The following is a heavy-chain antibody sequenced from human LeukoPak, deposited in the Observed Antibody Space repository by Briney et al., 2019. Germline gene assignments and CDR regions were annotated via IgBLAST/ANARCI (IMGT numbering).Heavy chain of an antibody. CDR2: ITWSGSTI. Sequence: GGSLRLSCAASGFTLSSYSMNWVRQAPGKGLEWISHITWSGSTIFYADSVKGRFTISRDNSENTLYLQMNSLRAEDTAVYYCARAEGSSGWYYYYYYGMDVWGQGTTVTVSS. V-gene: IGHV3-48*01. D-gene: IGHD6-19*01. CDR3: ARAEGSSGWYYYYYYGMDV. CDR1: GFTLSSYS. J-gene: IGHJ6*02.